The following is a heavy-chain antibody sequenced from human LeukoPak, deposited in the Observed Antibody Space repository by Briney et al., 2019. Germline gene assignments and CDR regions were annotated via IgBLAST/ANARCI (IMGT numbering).Heavy chain of an antibody. V-gene: IGHV3-73*01. J-gene: IGHJ3*02. CDR1: GFTFSGSA. D-gene: IGHD2-15*01. CDR2: IRSKANSYAT. CDR3: TTYCSGGSCYSYDAFDI. Sequence: GGSLRLSCAASGFTFSGSAMHWARQASGKGLEWVGRIRSKANSYATAYAASVKGRFTISRDDSKNTAYLRMNSLKTEDTAVYYCTTYCSGGSCYSYDAFDIWGQGTMVTVSS.